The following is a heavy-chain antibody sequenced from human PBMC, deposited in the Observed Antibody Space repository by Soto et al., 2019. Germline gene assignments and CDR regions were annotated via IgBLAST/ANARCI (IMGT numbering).Heavy chain of an antibody. V-gene: IGHV4-59*01. J-gene: IGHJ4*02. CDR1: GGSSGAYF. CDR2: IYYTGAT. Sequence: SETLSLTCTVSGGSSGAYFWNWVRQPPGKGLEWIGNIYYTGATSYNPSLESRVTISLDTSKNQFSLRLSSVTAADTAVYYCARPSVPATRGPLDYWGQGAPVTVSS. D-gene: IGHD6-19*01. CDR3: ARPSVPATRGPLDY.